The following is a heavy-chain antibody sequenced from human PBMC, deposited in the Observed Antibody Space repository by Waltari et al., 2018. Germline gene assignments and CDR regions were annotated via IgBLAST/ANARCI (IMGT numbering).Heavy chain of an antibody. CDR3: ARDGYYFDY. CDR1: GFTFSSSS. J-gene: IGHJ4*02. V-gene: IGHV3-48*04. Sequence: EVQLVESGGGLVQPGGSLRLSCAASGFTFSSSSMNWVRQAPGKGLEWVSYISSSSSTIYYADSVKGRFTISRDNAKNSLYLQMNSLRAEDTAVYYCARDGYYFDYWGQGTLVTVSS. CDR2: ISSSSSTI.